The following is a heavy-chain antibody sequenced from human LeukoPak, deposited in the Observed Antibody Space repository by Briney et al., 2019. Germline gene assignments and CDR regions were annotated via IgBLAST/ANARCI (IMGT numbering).Heavy chain of an antibody. CDR1: GFTFSSYS. V-gene: IGHV3-15*01. D-gene: IGHD3-22*01. Sequence: GGSLRLSCAASGFTFSSYSMNWVRQAPGKGLEWVGRIKSKTDGGTTDYAAPVKGRFTISRDDSKNTLYLQMNSLKTEDTAVYYCTTDLDSSGYYPFDYWGQGTLVTVSS. J-gene: IGHJ4*02. CDR3: TTDLDSSGYYPFDY. CDR2: IKSKTDGGTT.